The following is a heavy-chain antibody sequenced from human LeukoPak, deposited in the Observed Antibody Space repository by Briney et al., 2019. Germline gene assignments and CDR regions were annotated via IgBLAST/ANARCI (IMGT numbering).Heavy chain of an antibody. CDR1: GFTFSSYG. Sequence: GGSLRLSCAASGFTFSSYGMHWVRQAPGNGLEWVAVIWYDGSNKYYADSVKGRFTISRDNSKNTLYLQMNSLRAEDTAVYYCARDYGGNSDWAFDIWGQGTMVTVSS. J-gene: IGHJ3*02. D-gene: IGHD4-23*01. CDR2: IWYDGSNK. CDR3: ARDYGGNSDWAFDI. V-gene: IGHV3-33*01.